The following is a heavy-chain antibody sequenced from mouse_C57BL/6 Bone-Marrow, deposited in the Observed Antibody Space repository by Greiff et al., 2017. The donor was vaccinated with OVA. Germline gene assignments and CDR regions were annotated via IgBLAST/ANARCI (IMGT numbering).Heavy chain of an antibody. Sequence: EVQGVESGGGLVKPGGSLKLSCAASGFTFSSYAMSWVRQTPEKRLEWVATISDGGSYTYYPDNVKGRFTISRDNAKNNLYLQMSHLKSEDTAMYYCAREGGYDGGDFDYWGQGTTLTVSS. V-gene: IGHV5-4*01. J-gene: IGHJ2*01. D-gene: IGHD2-2*01. CDR2: ISDGGSYT. CDR1: GFTFSSYA. CDR3: AREGGYDGGDFDY.